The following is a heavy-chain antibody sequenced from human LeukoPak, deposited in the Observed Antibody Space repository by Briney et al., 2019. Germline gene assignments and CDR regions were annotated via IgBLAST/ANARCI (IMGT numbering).Heavy chain of an antibody. D-gene: IGHD3-10*01. Sequence: PGGSLRLSCAASGFTFSSYGMHWVRQAPGKGLEWVAFIRYDGSNKYYADSVKGRFTISRDNSKNTLYLQMNSLRAEDTAVYYCAKVGADYYGSGSYSYYYYMDVWGKGTTVTVSS. CDR2: IRYDGSNK. CDR1: GFTFSSYG. J-gene: IGHJ6*03. V-gene: IGHV3-30*02. CDR3: AKVGADYYGSGSYSYYYYMDV.